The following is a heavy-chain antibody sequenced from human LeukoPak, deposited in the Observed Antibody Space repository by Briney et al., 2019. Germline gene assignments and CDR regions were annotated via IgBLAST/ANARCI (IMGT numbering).Heavy chain of an antibody. CDR3: ARDCSSTRCQGPVFDN. J-gene: IGHJ4*02. CDR1: GYTFTSNY. V-gene: IGHV1-46*01. Sequence: GASVKVSCKASGYTFTSNYMHWVRQAPGQGLEWMGIIHPSGGNTNYAQKFQGRVAMTRDTSTSTVYMELSSLRCEDTAIYYCARDCSSTRCQGPVFDNWGQGTLVTVSS. CDR2: IHPSGGNT. D-gene: IGHD2-2*01.